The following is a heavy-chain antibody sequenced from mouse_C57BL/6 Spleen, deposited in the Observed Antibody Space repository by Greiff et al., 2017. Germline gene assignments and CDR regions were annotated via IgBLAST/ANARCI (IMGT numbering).Heavy chain of an antibody. CDR2: IYPRSGST. Sequence: VQLQQSGAELARPGASVKLSCKASGYTFTSYGISWVKQRTGQGLEWIGEIYPRSGSTYYNEKFKGKATLTADKSSSTAYMELRSLTSEDSAVYFCARRGSYSNYDAMDYWGQGTLVTVSS. CDR3: ARRGSYSNYDAMDY. J-gene: IGHJ4*01. V-gene: IGHV1-81*01. CDR1: GYTFTSYG. D-gene: IGHD2-5*01.